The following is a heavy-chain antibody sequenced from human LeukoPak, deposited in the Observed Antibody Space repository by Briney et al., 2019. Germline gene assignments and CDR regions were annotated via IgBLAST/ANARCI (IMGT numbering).Heavy chain of an antibody. D-gene: IGHD4-17*01. V-gene: IGHV3-23*01. CDR3: AKQQYGDYASFDY. CDR2: ISGSGGST. Sequence: GGSLRLSCAASGFTFSSYAMSWVRQAPGKGLEWVSAISGSGGSTYYADSVKGRFTISRGNSKNTLYLQMNSLRAEDTAVYYCAKQQYGDYASFDYWGQGTLVTVSS. J-gene: IGHJ4*02. CDR1: GFTFSSYA.